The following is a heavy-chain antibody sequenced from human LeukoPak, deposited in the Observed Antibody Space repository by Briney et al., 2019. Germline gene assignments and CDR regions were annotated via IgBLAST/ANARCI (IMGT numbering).Heavy chain of an antibody. J-gene: IGHJ4*02. CDR2: INSDGSST. V-gene: IGHV3-74*01. D-gene: IGHD4-17*01. CDR1: GFTCSSYW. Sequence: GGSLRLSCAASGFTCSSYWMHWVRQAPGKGLGWVSRINSDGSSTSYADSVKGRFTISRDNAKNTLYLQMNSLRAEDTAVYYCARDTDTVTTILDYWGQGTLVTVSS. CDR3: ARDTDTVTTILDY.